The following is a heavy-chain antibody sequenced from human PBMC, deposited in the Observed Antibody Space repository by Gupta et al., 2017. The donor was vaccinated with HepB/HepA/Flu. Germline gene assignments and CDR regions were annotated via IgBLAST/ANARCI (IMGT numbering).Heavy chain of an antibody. V-gene: IGHV3-23*01. D-gene: IGHD3-10*02. CDR2: ISVGGGTT. J-gene: IGHJ4*02. CDR3: AKFDVDLDF. CDR1: GFTFSCYT. Sequence: EVQLLESGGNLVQPGESLRLSCAASGFTFSCYTMSWVRQAPEKGLEWVAAISVGGGTTDYAGSVKGRFTISRDNSKNTLYLQLNSLRAEDTAVYYCAKFDVDLDFWGQGTLVTVSS.